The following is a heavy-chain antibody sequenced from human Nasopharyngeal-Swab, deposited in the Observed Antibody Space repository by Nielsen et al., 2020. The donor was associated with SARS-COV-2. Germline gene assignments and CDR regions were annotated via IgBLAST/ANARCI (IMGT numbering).Heavy chain of an antibody. Sequence: ASVPVSRKASRYTFTGYYMHWLRQAPGQGLEWMGWINPNSGGTNYAQKFQGRVTKTRDTSISTAYMELSRLRSDDTAVYYCARDDLTAYDAFDIWGQGTMVTVSS. CDR3: ARDDLTAYDAFDI. CDR2: INPNSGGT. V-gene: IGHV1-2*02. D-gene: IGHD7-27*01. CDR1: RYTFTGYY. J-gene: IGHJ3*02.